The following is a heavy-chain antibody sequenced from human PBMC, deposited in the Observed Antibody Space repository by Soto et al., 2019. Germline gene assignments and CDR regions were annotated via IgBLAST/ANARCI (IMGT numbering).Heavy chain of an antibody. V-gene: IGHV4-39*01. CDR3: ARGRPRTYYYDSSGTYYFDY. D-gene: IGHD3-22*01. J-gene: IGHJ4*02. Sequence: PSETLSLTCTVSGGSISSSSYYWGWIRQPPGKGLEWIGSIYYSGSTYYNPSLKSRVTISVDTSKNQFSLKLSSVTAADTAVYYCARGRPRTYYYDSSGTYYFDYWGQGTLVTVSS. CDR1: GGSISSSSYY. CDR2: IYYSGST.